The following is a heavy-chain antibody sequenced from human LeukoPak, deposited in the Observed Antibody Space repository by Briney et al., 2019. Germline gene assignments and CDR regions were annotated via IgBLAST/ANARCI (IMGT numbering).Heavy chain of an antibody. CDR2: IYYSGST. CDR1: GGFISSSSYY. CDR3: ARLAYYDYVWGSYRTPNTDY. J-gene: IGHJ4*02. D-gene: IGHD3-16*02. V-gene: IGHV4-39*01. Sequence: PSETLSLTCTVSGGFISSSSYYWGWIRQPPGKGLEWIGSIYYSGSTYYNPSLKSRVTISVDTSKNQFSLKLSSVTAADTAVYYCARLAYYDYVWGSYRTPNTDYWGQGTLVTVSS.